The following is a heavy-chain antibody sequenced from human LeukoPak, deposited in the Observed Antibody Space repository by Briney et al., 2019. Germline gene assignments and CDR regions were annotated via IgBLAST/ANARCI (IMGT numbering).Heavy chain of an antibody. CDR2: ISDSDGST. V-gene: IGHV3-23*01. CDR1: GFTFSSYA. Sequence: GGSLRLSCAASGFTFSSYAMSWVRQAPGKGLEWVSAISDSDGSTYYADSVRGRFTISRDNSRNTMYLQMNSLRVEDAAVYYCAKAPVTSCRGAFCYPFDSWGQGTLVTVSS. D-gene: IGHD2-15*01. J-gene: IGHJ4*02. CDR3: AKAPVTSCRGAFCYPFDS.